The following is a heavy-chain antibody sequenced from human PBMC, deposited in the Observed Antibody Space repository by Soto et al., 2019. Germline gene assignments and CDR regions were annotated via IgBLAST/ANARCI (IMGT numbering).Heavy chain of an antibody. CDR1: GFKFDDYA. Sequence: EVQLVESGGGLVQPGRSLRLSCTASGFKFDDYAMHWVRQVPGKALEWVSGISWNGVDKGYADSVKGRFTISRDNAKKSLFLQMNSLRAEDTDFYYCAKDTHYYDILTGFDYWGQGTLVTVSS. V-gene: IGHV3-9*01. J-gene: IGHJ4*02. CDR3: AKDTHYYDILTGFDY. D-gene: IGHD3-9*01. CDR2: ISWNGVDK.